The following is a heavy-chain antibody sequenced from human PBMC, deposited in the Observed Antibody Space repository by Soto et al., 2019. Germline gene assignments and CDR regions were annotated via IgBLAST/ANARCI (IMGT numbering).Heavy chain of an antibody. V-gene: IGHV4-59*01. Sequence: QVQLQESGPGLVKPSETLSLTCTVSGGSISSYYWSWIRQPPGKGLEWIGYIYYSGSTNYNPSLKSRVTISVDTSKNQFSLKLSSVTAADTAVYYCARDGYNSGNFDYWGQGTLVTVSS. CDR3: ARDGYNSGNFDY. J-gene: IGHJ4*02. CDR1: GGSISSYY. CDR2: IYYSGST. D-gene: IGHD5-12*01.